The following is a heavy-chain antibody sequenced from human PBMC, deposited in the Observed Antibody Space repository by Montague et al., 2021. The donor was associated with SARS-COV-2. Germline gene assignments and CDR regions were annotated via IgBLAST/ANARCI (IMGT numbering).Heavy chain of an antibody. CDR2: IYHSGNT. Sequence: LRLSCAASGFTFSSYALNWIRQPPGKGLEWIGYIYHSGNTKYNPSLKSRVSISADTSKNQFSLRLSSVTAADTAVYYCAREYRIELWQTNWYFGLWGRGTLVTVSS. D-gene: IGHD5-18*01. CDR1: GFTFSSYA. CDR3: AREYRIELWQTNWYFGL. V-gene: IGHV4-59*01. J-gene: IGHJ2*01.